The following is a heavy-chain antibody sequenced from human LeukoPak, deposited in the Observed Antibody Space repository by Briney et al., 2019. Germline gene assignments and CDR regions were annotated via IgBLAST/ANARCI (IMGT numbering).Heavy chain of an antibody. D-gene: IGHD3-10*02. J-gene: IGHJ4*02. V-gene: IGHV1-69*04. CDR3: ARDQLLRSGFDY. CDR2: IIPILGIA. CDR1: GGTFSSYA. Sequence: ASVKVSCKASGGTFSSYAISWVRQAPGQGLEWMGRIIPILGIANYAQKFQGRVTITADKSTSTACMELSSLRSEDTAVYYCARDQLLRSGFDYWGQGTLVTVSS.